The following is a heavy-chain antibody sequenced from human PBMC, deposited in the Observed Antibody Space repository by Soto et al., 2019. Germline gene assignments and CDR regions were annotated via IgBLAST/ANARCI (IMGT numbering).Heavy chain of an antibody. CDR3: AEGEYIAATGLYGMDV. D-gene: IGHD6-6*01. J-gene: IGHJ6*02. Sequence: PSETLSLSCTVSGGSISSYDWSWIRQPAGKGLEWIGHIYTSGSTYYNPSLKSRVTISVDTSKNQFSLKLSSVTAADTAVYYCAEGEYIAATGLYGMDVWGQGTTVTVSS. V-gene: IGHV4-4*09. CDR2: IYTSGST. CDR1: GGSISSYD.